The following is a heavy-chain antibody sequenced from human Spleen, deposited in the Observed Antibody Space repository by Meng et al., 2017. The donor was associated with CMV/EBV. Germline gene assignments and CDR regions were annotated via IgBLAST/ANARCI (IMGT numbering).Heavy chain of an antibody. D-gene: IGHD6-6*01. Sequence: ASVKVSCKASGYTFTSYYMHWVRQAPGQGLEWMGIINPSGGSTSYAQKFQGRVTMTRDTSTSTVYMELSRLRSDDTAVYYCARDSLEYSTSGGWFDPWGQGTLVTVSS. V-gene: IGHV1-46*01. CDR2: INPSGGST. J-gene: IGHJ5*02. CDR1: GYTFTSYY. CDR3: ARDSLEYSTSGGWFDP.